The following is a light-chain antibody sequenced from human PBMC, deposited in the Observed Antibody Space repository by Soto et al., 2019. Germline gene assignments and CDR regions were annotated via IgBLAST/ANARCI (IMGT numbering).Light chain of an antibody. CDR1: NIGSKN. J-gene: IGLJ2*01. Sequence: SYELTQPLSVSVALGQTARITCGGNNIGSKNVYWYQQKPGQAPVLVIYRDNNRPSGIPERFSGSNSGNTATLTISRAQAGDEADYYCQVWDSSTVVFGGGTKLPVL. CDR2: RDN. CDR3: QVWDSSTVV. V-gene: IGLV3-9*01.